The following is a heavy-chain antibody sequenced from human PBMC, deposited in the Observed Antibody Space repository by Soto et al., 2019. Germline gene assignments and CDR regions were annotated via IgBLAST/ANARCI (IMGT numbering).Heavy chain of an antibody. Sequence: EVQLVESGGGLVQPGGSLRLSCVASGFTFSSYWMSWVRQAPGKGLEWVAKIKQDGSEKYYVDSVKDRFTISRDNAKNPLYLQMNCLRAEDSAVYYCARVYPGSGWPYHYYGMDVWGQGTTVTVSS. CDR1: GFTFSSYW. D-gene: IGHD6-19*01. CDR3: ARVYPGSGWPYHYYGMDV. J-gene: IGHJ6*02. CDR2: IKQDGSEK. V-gene: IGHV3-7*01.